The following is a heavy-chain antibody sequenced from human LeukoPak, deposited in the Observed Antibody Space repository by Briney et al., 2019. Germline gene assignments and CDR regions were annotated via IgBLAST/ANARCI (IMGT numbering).Heavy chain of an antibody. CDR2: INPSGGTT. CDR3: SRELISGDWTWDI. V-gene: IGHV1-46*01. D-gene: IGHD2-21*02. J-gene: IGHJ3*02. Sequence: ASVKVSCKASGYTFTSYSLNWVRQAPGQGLEWMGVINPSGGTTTYAQKFQGRVTMTRDTSTSTGYMDLSSLRSEDTAVYYCSRELISGDWTWDIWGQGTMVTVSS. CDR1: GYTFTSYS.